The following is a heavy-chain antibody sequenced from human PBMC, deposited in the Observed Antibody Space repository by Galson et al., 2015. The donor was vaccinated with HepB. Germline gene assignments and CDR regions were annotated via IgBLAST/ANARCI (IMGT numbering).Heavy chain of an antibody. CDR1: GYSFTSYW. CDR3: ARHPYCGGDCYYDWYFDL. V-gene: IGHV5-51*01. Sequence: QSGAEVKKPGESLKISCKGSGYSFTSYWIGWVRQMPGKGLEWMGIIYPGYSDTRYSPSFQGQVTISADESISTAYLQWSSLKASDTAMYYCARHPYCGGDCYYDWYFDLWGRGTLVTVSS. D-gene: IGHD2-21*01. CDR2: IYPGYSDT. J-gene: IGHJ2*01.